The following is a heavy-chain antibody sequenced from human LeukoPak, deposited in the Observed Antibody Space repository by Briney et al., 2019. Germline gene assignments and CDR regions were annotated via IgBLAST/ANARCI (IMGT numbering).Heavy chain of an antibody. V-gene: IGHV3-30*18. Sequence: GGSLRLSCAASGFTFSSYGMHWVRQAPGKGLEWVAVISYDGSNKYYADSVKGRFTISRDNSKNTLYLQTNSLRAEDTAVYYCAKEPPGVEFDAFDIWGQGTMVTVSS. CDR1: GFTFSSYG. CDR3: AKEPPGVEFDAFDI. CDR2: ISYDGSNK. D-gene: IGHD3-3*01. J-gene: IGHJ3*02.